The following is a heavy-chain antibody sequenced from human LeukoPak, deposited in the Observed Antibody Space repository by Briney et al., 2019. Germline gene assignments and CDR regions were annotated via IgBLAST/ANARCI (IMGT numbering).Heavy chain of an antibody. Sequence: PGGSLRLSCEASGFTFSGYAMSWVRQAPGKGLEWVSSINAFGARTYYADSVKGRFTISRDNSKNTLYLQMNSLRAEDTALYYCAKVALGYCSGSSCYYFDGGGPVTLVTVSS. V-gene: IGHV3-23*01. D-gene: IGHD2-15*01. CDR3: AKVALGYCSGSSCYYFDG. CDR1: GFTFSGYA. CDR2: INAFGART. J-gene: IGHJ4*02.